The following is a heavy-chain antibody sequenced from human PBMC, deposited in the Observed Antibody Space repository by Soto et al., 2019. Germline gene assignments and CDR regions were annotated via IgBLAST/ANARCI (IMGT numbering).Heavy chain of an antibody. CDR1: GFTFSPAW. V-gene: IGHV3-15*01. CDR3: AIDDSARGVGEFDY. D-gene: IGHD3-10*01. J-gene: IGHJ4*02. CDR2: IKTKTSGETT. Sequence: EVQLVDSGGGLIKPGGSLRLSCAASGFTFSPAWLAWVRQAPGKGLEWVALIKTKTSGETTHYSAAVKDRFTISRDDAKTTVFLHMDSLKPEDTAMYYYAIDDSARGVGEFDYWGQGTLVTVSS.